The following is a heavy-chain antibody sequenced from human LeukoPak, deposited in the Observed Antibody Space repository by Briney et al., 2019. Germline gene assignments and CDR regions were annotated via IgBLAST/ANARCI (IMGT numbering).Heavy chain of an antibody. V-gene: IGHV4-34*01. CDR2: INHSGST. D-gene: IGHD3-10*01. CDR3: ARGPSTRIWFGELLSRNWFDP. J-gene: IGHJ5*02. CDR1: GGSFSGYY. Sequence: SETLSLTCAVYGGSFSGYYWSWIRQPPGKGLEWIGEINHSGSTNYNPSLKSRVTISVDTSKNQFSLKLSSVTAADTAVYYCARGPSTRIWFGELLSRNWFDPWGQGTLVTVSS.